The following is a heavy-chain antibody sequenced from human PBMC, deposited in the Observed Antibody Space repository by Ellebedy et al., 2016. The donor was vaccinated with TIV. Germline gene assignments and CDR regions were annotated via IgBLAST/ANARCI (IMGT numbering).Heavy chain of an antibody. CDR1: GFTVSNNY. CDR2: IYSGGST. CDR3: ARGVLSGY. D-gene: IGHD2/OR15-2a*01. V-gene: IGHV3-53*01. Sequence: GESLKISCAASGFTVSNNYISWVRHAPGKGLEWVSVIYSGGSTYYADSVKGRFTISRDNSKTTVYLQMNSLRAEDTAVYYCARGVLSGYWGQGTLVTVSS. J-gene: IGHJ4*02.